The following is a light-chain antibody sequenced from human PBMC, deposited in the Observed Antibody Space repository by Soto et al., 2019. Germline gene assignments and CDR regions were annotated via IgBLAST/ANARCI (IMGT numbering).Light chain of an antibody. V-gene: IGKV3-15*01. CDR2: GAS. Sequence: EIVMTQSPATLSVTKGERATLSCRASQSVSSNLAWYQQKPGQAPRLLIFGASTRATGIPARFSGSGSGTDFTLTISRLEPEDFAVYYCQQYGSSITFGQGTLLEVK. J-gene: IGKJ5*01. CDR3: QQYGSSIT. CDR1: QSVSSN.